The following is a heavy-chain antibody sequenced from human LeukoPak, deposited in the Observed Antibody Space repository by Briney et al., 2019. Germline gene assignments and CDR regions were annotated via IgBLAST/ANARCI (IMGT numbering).Heavy chain of an antibody. Sequence: SGTLSLTCAVYGGSFSGYYWSWIRQPPGKGLEWIGEINHSGSTNYNPSLKSRVTISVDTSKNQFSLKLSSVTAADTAVYYCARASDWSVDYWGQGTLVTVSS. D-gene: IGHD3-9*01. J-gene: IGHJ4*02. CDR2: INHSGST. CDR1: GGSFSGYY. CDR3: ARASDWSVDY. V-gene: IGHV4-34*01.